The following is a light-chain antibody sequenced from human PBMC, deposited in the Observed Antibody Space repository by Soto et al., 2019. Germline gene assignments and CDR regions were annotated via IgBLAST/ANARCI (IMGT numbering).Light chain of an antibody. J-gene: IGLJ2*01. V-gene: IGLV2-11*01. CDR3: CSYAGSYTLV. Sequence: QSALTQPRSVSGSPGQSVTISCTGTRSDVGGYNYVSWYQQHPGKAPKLMIYDVSKRPSGVPDRFSGSKSGNTASLTISGLQAEDEADYYCCSYAGSYTLVFGGRTKLTVL. CDR2: DVS. CDR1: RSDVGGYNY.